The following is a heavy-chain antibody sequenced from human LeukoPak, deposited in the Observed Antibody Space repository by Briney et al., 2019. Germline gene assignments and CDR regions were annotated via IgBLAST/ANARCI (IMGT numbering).Heavy chain of an antibody. CDR3: ASRGVAGTFDP. V-gene: IGHV4-59*01. J-gene: IGHJ5*02. CDR2: IYYSGST. D-gene: IGHD6-19*01. CDR1: GGSISSYY. Sequence: SETLSLTCTVSGGSISSYYWSWIRQPPGKGLEWIGYIYYSGSTNYNPSLKSRVTISVDTSKNQFSLKLSSVTAADTAVYYCASRGVAGTFDPWGQGTLVTVSS.